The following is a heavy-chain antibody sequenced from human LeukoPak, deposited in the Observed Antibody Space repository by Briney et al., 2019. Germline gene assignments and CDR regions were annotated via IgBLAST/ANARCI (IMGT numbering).Heavy chain of an antibody. CDR2: ISAYNGNT. J-gene: IGHJ3*02. Sequence: ASVKVSCKASGYTFTGYYMHWVRQAPGQGLEWMGWISAYNGNTNYAQKLQGRVTMTTDTSTSTAYMELRSLRSDDTAVYYCARAWDLQSDAFDIWGQGTMVTVSS. CDR1: GYTFTGYY. V-gene: IGHV1-18*04. D-gene: IGHD1-26*01. CDR3: ARAWDLQSDAFDI.